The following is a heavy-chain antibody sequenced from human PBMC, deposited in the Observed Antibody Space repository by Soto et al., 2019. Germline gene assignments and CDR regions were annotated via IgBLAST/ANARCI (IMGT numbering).Heavy chain of an antibody. CDR3: ARRRYDILTGYYFAFDI. V-gene: IGHV5-10-1*01. CDR2: IDPSDSYT. J-gene: IGHJ3*02. Sequence: GESLKISCKGSGYSFTSYWISWVRQMPGKGLEWMGRIDPSDSYTNYSPSFQGHVTISADKSISTAYLQWSSLKASDTAMYYCARRRYDILTGYYFAFDIWGQGTMVTVSS. D-gene: IGHD3-9*01. CDR1: GYSFTSYW.